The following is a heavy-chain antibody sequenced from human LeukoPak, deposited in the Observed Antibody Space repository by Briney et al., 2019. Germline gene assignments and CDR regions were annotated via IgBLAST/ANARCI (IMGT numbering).Heavy chain of an antibody. Sequence: ASVKVSCKASGYTFTSYGISWVRQAPGQGLEWMGWISAYNGNTNYAQKLQGRVTMTTDTSTSTAYMELRSLRSEDTAVYYCAQIAAAGEVFDYWGQGTLVTVSS. CDR3: AQIAAAGEVFDY. CDR1: GYTFTSYG. V-gene: IGHV1-18*01. CDR2: ISAYNGNT. J-gene: IGHJ4*02. D-gene: IGHD6-13*01.